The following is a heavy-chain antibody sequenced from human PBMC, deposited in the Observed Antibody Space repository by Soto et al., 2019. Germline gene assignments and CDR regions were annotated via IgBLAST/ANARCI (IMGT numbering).Heavy chain of an antibody. CDR3: AKSGARQSAYHYYYMDV. CDR1: GFTFTTYA. D-gene: IGHD2-21*01. V-gene: IGHV3-23*01. Sequence: GGSLRLSCAASGFTFTTYAMTWVRQAPGKGLEWVSAISGSAGGTYYADSVKGRFTISRDNSKSTLYLQMNNLRAEDTAVYYCAKSGARQSAYHYYYMDVWGKGTTVTVSS. J-gene: IGHJ6*03. CDR2: ISGSAGGT.